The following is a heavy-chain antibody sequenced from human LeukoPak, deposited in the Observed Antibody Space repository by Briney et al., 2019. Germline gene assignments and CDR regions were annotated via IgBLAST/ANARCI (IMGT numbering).Heavy chain of an antibody. CDR1: GGSFSGYY. J-gene: IGHJ4*02. Sequence: PSETLSLTCAVYGGSFSGYYWSWIRQPPGKGLEWIGEINHSGSTNYNPSLKSRVTISVDTSKNQFSLKLSSVTAADTAVYYCARGRLEETTVTTTDDYWGQGTLATVSS. V-gene: IGHV4-34*01. CDR2: INHSGST. D-gene: IGHD4-17*01. CDR3: ARGRLEETTVTTTDDY.